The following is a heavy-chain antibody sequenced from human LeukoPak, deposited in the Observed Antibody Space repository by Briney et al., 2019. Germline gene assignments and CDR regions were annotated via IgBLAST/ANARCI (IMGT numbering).Heavy chain of an antibody. Sequence: PETLSLICVVSGDSISISSYYWIWIRQSPGKGLEWIGSIYYRGTTYYNPSLKSRATISVDTSKQQFSLKLSSVTAVDTAVYYCARQGSSTIGYYFDYWGQGTQVTVSS. CDR2: IYYRGTT. CDR3: ARQGSSTIGYYFDY. D-gene: IGHD3-10*01. V-gene: IGHV4-39*01. J-gene: IGHJ4*02. CDR1: GDSISISSYY.